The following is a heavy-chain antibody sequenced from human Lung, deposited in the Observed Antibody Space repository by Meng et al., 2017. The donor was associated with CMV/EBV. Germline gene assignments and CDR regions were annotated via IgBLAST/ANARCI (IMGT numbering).Heavy chain of an antibody. CDR1: GFSFTTFW. V-gene: IGHV3-74*01. D-gene: IGHD2-2*02. CDR3: ARTYPNYYYGRDV. J-gene: IGHJ6*02. CDR2: INSDGSDT. Sequence: GESXKISCAASGFSFTTFWMHWVRQAPGKGLVWVSHINSDGSDTTYADSVKGRFTISRDNAKNTLYLQMNSLRAEDVAVYYCARTYPNYYYGRDVLGQGNTVTVSS.